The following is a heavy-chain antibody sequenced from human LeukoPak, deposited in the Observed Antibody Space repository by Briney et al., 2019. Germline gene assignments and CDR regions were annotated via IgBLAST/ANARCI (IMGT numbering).Heavy chain of an antibody. V-gene: IGHV3-53*01. CDR2: IYSGGST. J-gene: IGHJ1*01. CDR1: GFTVSSNY. D-gene: IGHD6-19*01. Sequence: GGSLRLSCAASGFTVSSNYMSWVRQAPGEGLEWVSVIYSGGSTYYADSVKGRFTISRDNSKNTLYLQMNSLRAEDTAVYYCAFHSSGWSEYFQHWGRGTPVTVSS. CDR3: AFHSSGWSEYFQH.